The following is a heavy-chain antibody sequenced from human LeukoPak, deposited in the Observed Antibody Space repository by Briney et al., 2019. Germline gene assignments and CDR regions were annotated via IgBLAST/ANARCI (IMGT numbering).Heavy chain of an antibody. CDR2: INPSGGST. V-gene: IGHV1-46*01. CDR1: GDTFTSYY. J-gene: IGHJ2*01. D-gene: IGHD6-13*01. Sequence: ASVKVSCKASGDTFTSYYTHWARQAPGQGLEWMGIINPSGGSTSYAQKFQGRVTMTRDTSTSTVYMELSSLRSEDTAVYYCARDPKVAAAGTRYFDLWGRGTLVTVSS. CDR3: ARDPKVAAAGTRYFDL.